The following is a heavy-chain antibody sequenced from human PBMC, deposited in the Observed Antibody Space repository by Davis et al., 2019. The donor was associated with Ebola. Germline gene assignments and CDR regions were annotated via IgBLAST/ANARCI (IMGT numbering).Heavy chain of an antibody. CDR1: GFTVSRNY. CDR2: IYSGGST. Sequence: GESLKISCAASGFTVSRNYMSWVRQAPGKWLAWVSVIYSGGSTFHADSVKGRFTISRDNSKNTLYLQMNSLRAEDTAVYYCARDGYNQYYGMDVWGQGTAVTVSS. V-gene: IGHV3-53*01. D-gene: IGHD5-24*01. CDR3: ARDGYNQYYGMDV. J-gene: IGHJ6*02.